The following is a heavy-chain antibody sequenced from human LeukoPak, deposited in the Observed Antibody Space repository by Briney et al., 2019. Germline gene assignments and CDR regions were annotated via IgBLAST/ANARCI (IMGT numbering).Heavy chain of an antibody. J-gene: IGHJ4*02. Sequence: PSETLSLTCAVYGGSFSGNYWSWIRQTPGEGLEWVGEINNRGSTNYNPSLQSRVTISVDTSKNHFSLRLSSVTAADTAVYYCARAPAAAGTIDYWGQGTLVTVSS. D-gene: IGHD6-13*01. CDR1: GGSFSGNY. CDR2: INNRGST. CDR3: ARAPAAAGTIDY. V-gene: IGHV4-34*01.